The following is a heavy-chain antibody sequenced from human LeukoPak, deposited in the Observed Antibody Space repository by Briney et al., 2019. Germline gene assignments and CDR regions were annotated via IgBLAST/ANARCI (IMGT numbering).Heavy chain of an antibody. V-gene: IGHV1-2*02. CDR2: INPNSGGT. CDR3: ARGRRLPGIAVAGTKARYYYYYMDV. CDR1: GYTFTGYY. Sequence: ASVKVSCKASGYTFTGYYMHWVRQAPGQGLEWMGWINPNSGGTNYAQKFQGRVTMTRNTPISTAYMELSSLRSEDTAVYYCARGRRLPGIAVAGTKARYYYYYMDVWGKGTTVTISS. D-gene: IGHD6-19*01. J-gene: IGHJ6*03.